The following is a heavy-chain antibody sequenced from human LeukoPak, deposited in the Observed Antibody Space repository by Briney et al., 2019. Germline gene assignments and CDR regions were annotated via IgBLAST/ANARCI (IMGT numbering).Heavy chain of an antibody. Sequence: GGSLRLSCAASGFTFSSYAMHWVRQAPGKGLEWVAVISYDGSNKYYADSVKGRFTISRDNSKNTLYLQMNSLRAEDTAVYYCARGGKGYYYYCMDVWGKGTTVTVSS. CDR3: ARGGKGYYYYCMDV. J-gene: IGHJ6*03. V-gene: IGHV3-30*04. CDR1: GFTFSSYA. CDR2: ISYDGSNK. D-gene: IGHD4-23*01.